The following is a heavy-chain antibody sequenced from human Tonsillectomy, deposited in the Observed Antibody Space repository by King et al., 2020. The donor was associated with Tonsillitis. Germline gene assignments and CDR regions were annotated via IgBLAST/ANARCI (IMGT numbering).Heavy chain of an antibody. D-gene: IGHD3-3*01. CDR2: IIPVFGAA. CDR1: GGSFGTSA. V-gene: IGHV1-69*01. CDR3: ARVGSHTGIGFNDAFDI. J-gene: IGHJ3*02. Sequence: QLVQSGAEVKKPGSSVKVSCKASGGSFGTSAVGWVRQAPGQGLECMGGIIPVFGAADYAQKFQGRLTITADESTGTAYMELSNLRSDDTAMYYCARVGSHTGIGFNDAFDIWGQGTRLTVSS.